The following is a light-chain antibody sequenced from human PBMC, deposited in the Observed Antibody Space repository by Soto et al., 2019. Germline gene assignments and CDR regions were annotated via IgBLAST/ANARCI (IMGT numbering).Light chain of an antibody. J-gene: IGKJ1*01. CDR3: QQYGSSPPVTARWT. Sequence: EIVLTQSPGTLSLSPGERATLSCRASQSVSSSYLAWYQQKPGQAPRLLIYGASSRATGIPDRFSGSGSGKDFTLTISRLEPEDFAVYYCQQYGSSPPVTARWTFGQGTKVDIK. CDR2: GAS. V-gene: IGKV3-20*01. CDR1: QSVSSSY.